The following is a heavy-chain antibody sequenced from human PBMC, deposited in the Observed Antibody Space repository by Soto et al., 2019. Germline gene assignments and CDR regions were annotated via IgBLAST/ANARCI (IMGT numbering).Heavy chain of an antibody. V-gene: IGHV3-7*01. CDR3: ARSLLWIHPWAPDY. Sequence: QPGVSLRLSCAASGFTFSSYWMSWVRQAPGKGLEWVANIKEDGSEKYYVDSVKGRFTISRDNAKNSLFLQMNSLRTEDTAVYYCARSLLWIHPWAPDYWGQGT. CDR1: GFTFSSYW. CDR2: IKEDGSEK. D-gene: IGHD5-18*01. J-gene: IGHJ4*02.